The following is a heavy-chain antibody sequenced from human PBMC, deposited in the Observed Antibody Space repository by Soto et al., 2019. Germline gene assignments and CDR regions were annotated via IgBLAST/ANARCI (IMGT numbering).Heavy chain of an antibody. CDR2: ISYDGTKT. Sequence: QVQLAESGGGVVQPGRSLRVSCAASGFTFSIYAMHWVRQAPGTGLEWVAVISYDGTKTYYADSVKGRFTISRDNSKNTVYLQMNSLRDEDTAVYYCAKDRGPRRQWLIDHFDYWGQGTLVTVSP. CDR1: GFTFSIYA. CDR3: AKDRGPRRQWLIDHFDY. D-gene: IGHD6-19*01. V-gene: IGHV3-30*18. J-gene: IGHJ4*02.